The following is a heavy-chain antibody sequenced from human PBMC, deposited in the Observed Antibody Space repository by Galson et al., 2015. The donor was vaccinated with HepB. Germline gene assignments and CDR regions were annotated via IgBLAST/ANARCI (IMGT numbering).Heavy chain of an antibody. D-gene: IGHD4-11*01. CDR2: IYPGDSDT. CDR1: GYILTSYW. Sequence: QSGAEVKKPGESLKISCKGSGYILTSYWIAWVRQMPGKGLEWMGIIYPGDSDTRYSPSFQGQVTISVDKSISTAYLQWSSLKASDTAMYYCARQTTWGRGGIDYWGQGTLVTVSS. CDR3: ARQTTWGRGGIDY. J-gene: IGHJ4*02. V-gene: IGHV5-51*01.